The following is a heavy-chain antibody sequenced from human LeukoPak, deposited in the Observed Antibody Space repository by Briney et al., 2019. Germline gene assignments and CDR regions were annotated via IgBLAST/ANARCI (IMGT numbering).Heavy chain of an antibody. CDR2: IYHSGST. Sequence: PSETLSLTCAVSGGSISSSNWWSWVRQPPGKGLEWIGEIYHSGSTNYNPSLKSRVTISVDKSKNQFSLKLSSVTAADTAVYYCARKAVLDYNWFDPRGQGTLVTVSS. V-gene: IGHV4-4*02. D-gene: IGHD6-19*01. J-gene: IGHJ5*02. CDR1: GGSISSSNW. CDR3: ARKAVLDYNWFDP.